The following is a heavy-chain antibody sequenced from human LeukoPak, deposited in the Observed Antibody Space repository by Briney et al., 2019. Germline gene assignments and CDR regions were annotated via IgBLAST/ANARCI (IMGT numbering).Heavy chain of an antibody. J-gene: IGHJ4*02. V-gene: IGHV3-7*01. CDR3: TRPTEY. CDR2: IKEDGSEK. Sequence: GGSLRLSCAASGFTFSNYWMSWVRQAPGKGLEWLANIKEDGSEKYYVDSMRGRFTISRDNAKNSLYLQMNSLRPEGTAVYYCTRPTEYWGQGALVTVSS. CDR1: GFTFSNYW.